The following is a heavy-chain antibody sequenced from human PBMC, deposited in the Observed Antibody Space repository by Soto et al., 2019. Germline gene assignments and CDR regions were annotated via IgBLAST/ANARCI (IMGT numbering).Heavy chain of an antibody. Sequence: ASETLSLTCTVSGGSIISGGYYFICIRQHPWKGLEWIGYIYYSGSTYYNPSLKSRVTISVDTSKNQFSLKLSSVTAADTAVYYCARAPTYDSSVLFWGQGTLVTSPQ. CDR3: ARAPTYDSSVLF. CDR2: IYYSGST. D-gene: IGHD3-22*01. V-gene: IGHV4-31*03. J-gene: IGHJ4*02. CDR1: GGSIISGGYY.